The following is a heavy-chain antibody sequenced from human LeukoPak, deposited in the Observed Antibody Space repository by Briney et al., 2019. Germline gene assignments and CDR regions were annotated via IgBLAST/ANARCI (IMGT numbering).Heavy chain of an antibody. D-gene: IGHD1-14*01. J-gene: IGHJ4*02. V-gene: IGHV4-61*01. CDR1: GGSVSSGSYY. Sequence: SETLSLTCTVSGGSVSSGSYYWSWIRQPPGKGLEWIGYIYYSGSTNYNPSHKSRVTISVDTSKNQFSLKLCSVTAADTAVYYCARERTYIVDYWGQGTLVTVSS. CDR3: ARERTYIVDY. CDR2: IYYSGST.